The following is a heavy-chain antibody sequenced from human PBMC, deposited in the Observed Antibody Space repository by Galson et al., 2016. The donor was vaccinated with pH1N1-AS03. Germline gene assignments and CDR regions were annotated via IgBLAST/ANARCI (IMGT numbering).Heavy chain of an antibody. Sequence: SVKVSCKASGYTFSSYGITWVRQAPGQGLEWMGWVSPHRGNTRNAQKFQGRVTMTTDTSTNTAYMELRNLKSDDTAVYFCGRSYNFDVGDYWGQGTLVTVSS. J-gene: IGHJ4*02. CDR2: VSPHRGNT. V-gene: IGHV1-18*01. D-gene: IGHD3-9*01. CDR1: GYTFSSYG. CDR3: GRSYNFDVGDY.